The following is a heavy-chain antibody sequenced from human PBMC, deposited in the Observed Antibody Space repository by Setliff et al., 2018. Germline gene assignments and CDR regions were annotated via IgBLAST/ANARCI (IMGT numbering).Heavy chain of an antibody. CDR1: GDSISSGSYY. J-gene: IGHJ5*02. CDR2: FHTGGST. D-gene: IGHD3-3*01. V-gene: IGHV4-61*09. CDR3: ARAGPTVTFFRVLVISWWDP. Sequence: SETLSLTCTVSGDSISSGSYYWTWIRQPAGKGLEWIGHFHTGGSTNYNRSLRSRVSISVDTSKNQFSLELSSVTAADTATYYCARAGPTVTFFRVLVISWWDPWGQGSLVTVSS.